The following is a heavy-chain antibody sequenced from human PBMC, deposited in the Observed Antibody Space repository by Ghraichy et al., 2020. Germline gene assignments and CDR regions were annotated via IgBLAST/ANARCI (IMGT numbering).Heavy chain of an antibody. D-gene: IGHD5-18*01. CDR1: GYTFTDYY. V-gene: IGHV1-2*02. J-gene: IGHJ4*02. CDR2: INPNSGDT. CDR3: AREIAQPWLEDY. Sequence: ASVKVSCKASGYTFTDYYMHWVRQGPGQGLEWMGWINPNSGDTNYGQKFQGRVTMTRDTSINTAYMELKRLRSDDTAVYFCAREIAQPWLEDYWGQGTLVTGSS.